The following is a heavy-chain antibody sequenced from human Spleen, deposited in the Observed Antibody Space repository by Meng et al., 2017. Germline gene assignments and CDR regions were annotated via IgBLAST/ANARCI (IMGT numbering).Heavy chain of an antibody. D-gene: IGHD2-2*01. CDR1: GYSFTNYG. V-gene: IGHV1-18*01. J-gene: IGHJ4*02. CDR3: ARGRHCSSTTCYLSDS. CDR2: TSTYNSNR. Sequence: QVHLVQSGPETREPGASVKVSCQASGYSFTNYGINWVRQAPGKGLEWMGWTSTYNSNRNYAQSLQGRVTMTTDTSTTTAYMELRSLTFDDTAVYYCARGRHCSSTTCYLSDSWGQGTLVTVSS.